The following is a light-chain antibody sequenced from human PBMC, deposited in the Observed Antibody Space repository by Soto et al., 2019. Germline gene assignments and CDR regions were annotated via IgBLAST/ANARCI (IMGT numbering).Light chain of an antibody. J-gene: IGKJ1*01. Sequence: DIQMTQSPSTLSASVGDRVTITCRASQSVNIWLAWYQQKPGKAPKLLIYKASSLESGVPSRFSGSGSGTEFTLTISSLQPDDFATYYSQQYNTYSRTFGHGTNVEIK. V-gene: IGKV1-5*03. CDR3: QQYNTYSRT. CDR2: KAS. CDR1: QSVNIW.